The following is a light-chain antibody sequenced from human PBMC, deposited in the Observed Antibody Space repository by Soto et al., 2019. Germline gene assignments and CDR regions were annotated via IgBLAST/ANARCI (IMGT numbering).Light chain of an antibody. V-gene: IGKV1-5*03. CDR1: QTISSW. CDR3: QQYNSWT. Sequence: DVQMTQSPSTLSGSVGDRVTITCRASQTISSWLAWYQQKPGKAPKLLIYNASNLESGVPSRFTGSGSGTELTLTISSLQPDDFATYYCQQYNSWTFGQGTKVEIK. CDR2: NAS. J-gene: IGKJ1*01.